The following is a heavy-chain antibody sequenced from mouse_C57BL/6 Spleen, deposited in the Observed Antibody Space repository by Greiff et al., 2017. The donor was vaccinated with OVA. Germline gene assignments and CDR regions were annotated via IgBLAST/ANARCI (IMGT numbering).Heavy chain of an antibody. D-gene: IGHD2-1*01. V-gene: IGHV1-69*01. Sequence: VQLQQPGAELVMPGASVKLSCKASGYTFTSYWMHWVKQRPGQGLEWIGEIDPSDSYTNYNQKFTGKSTLTVDKSSSTAYMQLSSLTSEDSAVYYCARSSYGNYVHFDYWGQGTTLTVSS. CDR3: ARSSYGNYVHFDY. CDR2: IDPSDSYT. CDR1: GYTFTSYW. J-gene: IGHJ2*01.